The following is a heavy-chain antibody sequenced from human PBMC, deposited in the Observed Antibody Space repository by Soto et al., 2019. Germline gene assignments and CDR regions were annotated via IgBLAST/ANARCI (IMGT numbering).Heavy chain of an antibody. Sequence: QVQLVESGGGVVQPGRSLRLSCAASGFTFSSYAMHWVRQAPGKGLEWVAVISYDGSNKYYADSVKGRFTISRDNSKNTLYLQMNSLSAEDTAVYYCARESIAAAGSSFDYWGQGTLVTVSS. D-gene: IGHD6-13*01. CDR3: ARESIAAAGSSFDY. CDR1: GFTFSSYA. CDR2: ISYDGSNK. V-gene: IGHV3-30-3*01. J-gene: IGHJ4*02.